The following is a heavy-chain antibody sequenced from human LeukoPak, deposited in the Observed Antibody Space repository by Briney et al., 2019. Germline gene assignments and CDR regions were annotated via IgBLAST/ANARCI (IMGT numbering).Heavy chain of an antibody. CDR1: GGSFSGYY. CDR3: ARGPEDIVVVPAARRHYYYGMGV. D-gene: IGHD2-2*01. V-gene: IGHV4-34*01. CDR2: MNHSGST. Sequence: PSETLSLTCAVYGGSFSGYYWSWIRQPPGKGLEWKGDMNHSGSTKVNPSLKSRCTLSVDPFKKQSSLQLSCVTAAHAAVYYCARGPEDIVVVPAARRHYYYGMGVWGEGTTVTVPS. J-gene: IGHJ6*04.